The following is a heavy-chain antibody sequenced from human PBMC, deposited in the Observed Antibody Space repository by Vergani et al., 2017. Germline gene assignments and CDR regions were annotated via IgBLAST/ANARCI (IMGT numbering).Heavy chain of an antibody. V-gene: IGHV3-30*18. CDR2: ISYDGSNK. CDR3: AKDPSSPTVTSDYYYYYGMDV. J-gene: IGHJ6*02. Sequence: QVQLVESGGGVVQPGRSLILSCAASGFTFSSYGMHWVRQAPGKGLEWVAVISYDGSNKYYADSVKGRFTISRDNSKNTLYLQMNSLRAEDTAVYYCAKDPSSPTVTSDYYYYYGMDVWGQGTTVTVSS. D-gene: IGHD4-11*01. CDR1: GFTFSSYG.